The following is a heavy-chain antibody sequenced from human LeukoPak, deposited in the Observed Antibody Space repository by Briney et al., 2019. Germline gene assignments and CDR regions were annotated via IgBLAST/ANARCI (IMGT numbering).Heavy chain of an antibody. V-gene: IGHV1-2*02. CDR2: INPNSGGT. CDR1: GYTFTGYY. D-gene: IGHD1-26*01. J-gene: IGHJ4*02. CDR3: ARDPIVGVTGVYFDY. Sequence: ASVKVSCMASGYTFTGYYMHWVRQAPGQGLEWMGWINPNSGGTNYAQKFQGRVTMTRNTSISTAYMELSRLRSDDTAVYYCARDPIVGVTGVYFDYWGQGTLVTVSS.